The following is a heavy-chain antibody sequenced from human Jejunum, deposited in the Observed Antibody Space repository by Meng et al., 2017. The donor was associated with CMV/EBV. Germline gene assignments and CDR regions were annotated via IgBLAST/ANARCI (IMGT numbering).Heavy chain of an antibody. CDR2: VHNTGNT. J-gene: IGHJ6*02. V-gene: IGHV4-61*01. Sequence: GSFYWTWIRQPPGKRLEWIGYVHNTGNTNYNPSLKSRVIISIDMSKNQFSLRLNSVTAADTAVYYCARDFRPYSMHGVLMNYAMDVWGQGTTVTVSS. D-gene: IGHD2-8*01. CDR1: GSFY. CDR3: ARDFRPYSMHGVLMNYAMDV.